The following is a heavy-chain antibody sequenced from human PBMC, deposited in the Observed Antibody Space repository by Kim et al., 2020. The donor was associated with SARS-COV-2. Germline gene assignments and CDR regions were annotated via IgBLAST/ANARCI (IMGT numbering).Heavy chain of an antibody. V-gene: IGHV4-59*01. D-gene: IGHD5-12*01. CDR3: ARSGVEMATIQDY. J-gene: IGHJ4*02. Sequence: YNPSLKSRVTISVATSKNQFSLKLSSVTAADTAVYYCARSGVEMATIQDYWGQGTLVTVSS.